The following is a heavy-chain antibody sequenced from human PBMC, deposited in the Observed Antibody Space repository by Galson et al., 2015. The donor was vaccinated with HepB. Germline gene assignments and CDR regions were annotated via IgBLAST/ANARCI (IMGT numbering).Heavy chain of an antibody. D-gene: IGHD2-2*02. CDR2: IRSKANSYAT. Sequence: SLRLSCAASGFTFSGSAMHWVRQASGKGLEWVGRIRSKANSYATAYAASVKGRFTISRDDSKNTAYLQMNSLKTEDTAVYYCTRSSPLYVPLSAQFDYWGQGTLVTVSS. J-gene: IGHJ4*02. CDR1: GFTFSGSA. V-gene: IGHV3-73*01. CDR3: TRSSPLYVPLSAQFDY.